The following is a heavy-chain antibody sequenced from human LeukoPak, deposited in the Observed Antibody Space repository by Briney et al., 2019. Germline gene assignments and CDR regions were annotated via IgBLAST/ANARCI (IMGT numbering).Heavy chain of an antibody. V-gene: IGHV4-34*01. J-gene: IGHJ1*01. D-gene: IGHD6-13*01. CDR1: GGSLIDHY. CDR2: INHSGST. Sequence: SETLSLTCAVYGGSLIDHYWNWIRQPPGKGLEWIGEINHSGSTKYNPSLKSRVSLSVDTSKNQFSLNLNSVTAADTAVYYCARGNIAAAVKYWGQVTLVTVSS. CDR3: ARGNIAAAVKY.